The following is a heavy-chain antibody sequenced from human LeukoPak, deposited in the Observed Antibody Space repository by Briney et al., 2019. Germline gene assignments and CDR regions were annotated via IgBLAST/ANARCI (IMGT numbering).Heavy chain of an antibody. V-gene: IGHV3-30*03. D-gene: IGHD3-10*01. CDR1: GFTFSSYG. CDR3: ARDGGRATIVRGIIIMSVGDF. Sequence: PGRSLRLSCAASGFTFSSYGMHWVRQAPGKGLEWVAVISYDGSNKYYADSLKGRFTISRDNSKNTVYLQMNSLRPEDTAVYYCARDGGRATIVRGIIIMSVGDFWGQGALVTVST. J-gene: IGHJ4*02. CDR2: ISYDGSNK.